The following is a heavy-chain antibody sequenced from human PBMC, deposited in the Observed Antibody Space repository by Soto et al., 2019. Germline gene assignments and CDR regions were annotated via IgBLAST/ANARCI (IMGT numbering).Heavy chain of an antibody. CDR1: GFTFSSYS. CDR3: ASEPGYSSGLSDY. Sequence: PGGSLRLSCAASGFTFSSYSMNWVRQAPGKGLEWVSSISSSSSYIYYADSVKGRFTISRDNAKNSLYLQMNSLRAEDTAVYYCASEPGYSSGLSDYWGQGTLVTVSS. D-gene: IGHD6-19*01. J-gene: IGHJ4*02. CDR2: ISSSSSYI. V-gene: IGHV3-21*01.